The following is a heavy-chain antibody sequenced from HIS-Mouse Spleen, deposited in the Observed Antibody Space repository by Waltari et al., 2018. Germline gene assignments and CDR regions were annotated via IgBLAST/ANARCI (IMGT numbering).Heavy chain of an antibody. CDR1: GYTFTGYY. V-gene: IGHV1-2*02. CDR3: ARDGYYDFWSGYPTGFDY. J-gene: IGHJ4*02. Sequence: QVQLVQSGAEVKKPGASVKVSCKASGYTFTGYYMHWVRQAPGQGLEWMGWINPNSGGTNYAQKFQGRVTMTRDTSISTAYMELSRLRSDDTAVYYCARDGYYDFWSGYPTGFDYWGQGTLVTVSS. CDR2: INPNSGGT. D-gene: IGHD3-3*01.